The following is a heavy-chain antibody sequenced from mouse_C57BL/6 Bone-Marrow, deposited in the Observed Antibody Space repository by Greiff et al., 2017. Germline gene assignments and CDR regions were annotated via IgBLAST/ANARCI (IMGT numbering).Heavy chain of an antibody. V-gene: IGHV1-55*01. Sequence: VQLQQPGAELVKPGASVKMSCKASGYTFTSYWITWVKQRPGQGLEWIGDIYPGSGSTNYNEKFKSKATLTVDTSSSTAYMQLSSLTSEYSAVYYIASPGVYRLACFAYWGQGTLVTVSS. CDR3: ASPGVYRLACFAY. J-gene: IGHJ3*01. CDR1: GYTFTSYW. CDR2: IYPGSGST.